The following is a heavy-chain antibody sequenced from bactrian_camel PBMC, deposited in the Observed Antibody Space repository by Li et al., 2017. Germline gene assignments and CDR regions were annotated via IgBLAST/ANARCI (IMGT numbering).Heavy chain of an antibody. Sequence: HVQLVESGGGSVEAGGSLNLSCTYQGYIRCMAWFRQAAGKEREGVAAICSDGSTVYPDSVKGRFTISQDNARNTVYLQMNGLKPDDTAMYYCAAPKGGTWPRFPLLSDEYTYWGQGTQVTVS. D-gene: IGHD7*01. V-gene: IGHV3S53*01. CDR3: AAPKGGTWPRFPLLSDEYTY. CDR1: GYIRC. J-gene: IGHJ4*01. CDR2: ICSDGST.